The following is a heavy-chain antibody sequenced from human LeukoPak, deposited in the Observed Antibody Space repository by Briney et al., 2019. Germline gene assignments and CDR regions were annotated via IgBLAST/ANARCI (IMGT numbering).Heavy chain of an antibody. CDR2: VNQDGSEK. D-gene: IGHD5-24*01. V-gene: IGHV3-7*05. CDR1: GFALHIHW. Sequence: GGSLRLFCDASGFALHIHWMSWVRQAPGKGLEWVDNVNQDGSEKYYVDSVKGRFTISRDNAKKSLYLQMNSLRVEDTALYFCVRGFDGYYGFDLWGQGTMVTVSS. J-gene: IGHJ3*01. CDR3: VRGFDGYYGFDL.